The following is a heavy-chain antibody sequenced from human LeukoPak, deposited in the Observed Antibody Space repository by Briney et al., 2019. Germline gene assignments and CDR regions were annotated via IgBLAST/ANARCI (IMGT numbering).Heavy chain of an antibody. CDR1: GFTFSNNA. V-gene: IGHV3-23*01. Sequence: SGGSLRLSCAASGFTFSNNAMSWVCQAPGNGLEWVSAISGSGGSTYYADSVKGRFTISRDNSKNTLYLQMNSLRAEDTAVYYCAKTSTVVVPATIRYWSQGTLVTVSS. CDR2: ISGSGGST. CDR3: AKTSTVVVPATIRY. J-gene: IGHJ4*02. D-gene: IGHD2-2*01.